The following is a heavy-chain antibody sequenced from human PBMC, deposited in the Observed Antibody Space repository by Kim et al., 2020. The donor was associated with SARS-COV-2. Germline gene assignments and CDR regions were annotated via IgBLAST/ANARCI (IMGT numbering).Heavy chain of an antibody. V-gene: IGHV3-23*01. CDR2: VSTSDNA. Sequence: GGSLRLSCAASGFIFTTYAMTWVRQAPGKGLQWVSTVSTSDNAYYADSVKGRFTISRDNSKNTLYLQMNSLRVEDTALYYCVKGLNSGPYWGQGTLVTVSS. J-gene: IGHJ4*02. CDR3: VKGLNSGPY. D-gene: IGHD3-10*01. CDR1: GFIFTTYA.